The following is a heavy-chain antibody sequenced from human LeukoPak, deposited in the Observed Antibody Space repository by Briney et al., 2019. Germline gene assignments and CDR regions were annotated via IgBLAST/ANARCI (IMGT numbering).Heavy chain of an antibody. CDR2: IGGTDGTT. CDR3: TKRIDGGGSYYIDY. D-gene: IGHD3-10*01. V-gene: IGHV3-23*01. J-gene: IGHJ4*02. CDR1: GFTFSTYV. Sequence: GGSLRLSCAASGFTFSTYVMNWVRQAPEKGLEWVSAIGGTDGTTFYADFVKGQFTISRDNSKNTLYLQMNSLRAEDTAVYYCTKRIDGGGSYYIDYWGPGTLVTVSS.